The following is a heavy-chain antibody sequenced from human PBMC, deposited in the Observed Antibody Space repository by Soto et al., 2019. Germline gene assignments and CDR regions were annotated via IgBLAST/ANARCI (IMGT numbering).Heavy chain of an antibody. J-gene: IGHJ4*02. CDR3: ARGARGRPMLITTTFDY. CDR1: GGTFSRYP. Sequence: QVQLVQSGAEVKKPGSSVKVSCKASGGTFSRYPISWVRQAPGQGLEWMGGILPMSRTANYAQKFQGRVTITADESTSTAYLELTRLRSEDTAVYYCARGARGRPMLITTTFDYWGQGTLVTVSS. CDR2: ILPMSRTA. D-gene: IGHD3-22*01. V-gene: IGHV1-69*01.